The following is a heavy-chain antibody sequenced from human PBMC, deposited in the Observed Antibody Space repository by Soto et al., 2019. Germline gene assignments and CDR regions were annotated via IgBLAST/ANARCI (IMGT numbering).Heavy chain of an antibody. V-gene: IGHV3-21*01. CDR3: PSEPVPYSSSSTDYYFHX. J-gene: IGHJ4*01. CDR2: ISGSSSYI. CDR1: GFTFSSCS. D-gene: IGHD6-6*01. Sequence: GGSLRLSFAASGFTFSSCSMNWVRQAPGKGLEGVSAISGSSSYIYYADSVQGRFTISRDNAKNSLYLQMNSLRAEDTAVYYCPSEPVPYSSSSTDYYFHXWGHATLLTVSX.